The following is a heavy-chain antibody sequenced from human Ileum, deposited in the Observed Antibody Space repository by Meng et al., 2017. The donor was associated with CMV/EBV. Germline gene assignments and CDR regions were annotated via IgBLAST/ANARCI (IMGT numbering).Heavy chain of an antibody. CDR2: IYYSVSP. CDR1: GGSISSYY. D-gene: IGHD3-22*01. V-gene: IGHV4-59*01. CDR3: ARDVSYYYDTSLGVWFDP. J-gene: IGHJ5*02. Sequence: SETLSLTCTVSGGSISSYYWSWIRQPPGKGLEWIGYIYYSVSPNYNPSLKSRVTMSVDTSKNQFSLKLSSVTTADTAVYYCARDVSYYYDTSLGVWFDPWGQGTLVTVSS.